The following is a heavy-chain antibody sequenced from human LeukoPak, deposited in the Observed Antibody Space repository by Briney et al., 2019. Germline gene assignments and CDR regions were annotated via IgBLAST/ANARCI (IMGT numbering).Heavy chain of an antibody. CDR3: SENMGV. J-gene: IGHJ6*02. CDR2: IKSKTEGGTI. CDR1: GFTFSSYS. Sequence: PGGSLRLSCAASGFTFSSYSMNWVRQAPGKGLEWVGRIKSKTEGGTIDYAAPVKGRFTISRDDSKNTLYLQMNSLKTEDTAVYFCSENMGVWGQGTTVTVSS. V-gene: IGHV3-15*07.